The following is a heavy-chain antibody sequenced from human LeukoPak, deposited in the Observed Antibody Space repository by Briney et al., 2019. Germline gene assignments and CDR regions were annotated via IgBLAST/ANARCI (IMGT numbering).Heavy chain of an antibody. V-gene: IGHV4-34*01. D-gene: IGHD3-10*01. CDR2: INHSGST. CDR1: GGSFSGYY. J-gene: IGHJ4*02. CDR3: ARGYYYGIYFDY. Sequence: PSETLSLTCAVYGGSFSGYYWSWIRQPPGKGLEGIGEINHSGSTNYNPSLKSRVTISVDTSKNQFSLKLSSVTAADTAVYYCARGYYYGIYFDYWGQGTLVTVSS.